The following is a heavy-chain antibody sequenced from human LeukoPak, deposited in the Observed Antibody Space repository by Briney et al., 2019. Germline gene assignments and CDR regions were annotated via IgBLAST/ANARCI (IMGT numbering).Heavy chain of an antibody. D-gene: IGHD3-22*01. CDR1: GGSISSYY. V-gene: IGHV4-59*01. J-gene: IGHJ4*02. CDR2: FYYSGIS. Sequence: SETLSLTCTVSGGSISSYYWSWIRQPPGKGLEWIGYFYYSGISNYNPSLKSRVTMAVDTSKSQFSLNLTSVTAADTAFYYCARAAGDASGYYSDYWGQGTLVTVSS. CDR3: ARAAGDASGYYSDY.